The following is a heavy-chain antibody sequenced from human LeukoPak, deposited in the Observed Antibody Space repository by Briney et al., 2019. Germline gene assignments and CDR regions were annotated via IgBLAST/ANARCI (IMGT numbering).Heavy chain of an antibody. D-gene: IGHD6-19*01. CDR2: VSGSGSTT. J-gene: IGHJ6*02. Sequence: GGSLRLSCAASGFTFTSFEMNWVRQAPGKGLEWVSCVSGSGSTTYYADSVKGRFTISRDNAKNSLYLQMDSLRAEDTAVYYCTRHPQKMYSSAWSPYPGGARYGLDVWGQGTTVTVSS. CDR1: GFTFTSFE. CDR3: TRHPQKMYSSAWSPYPGGARYGLDV. V-gene: IGHV3-48*03.